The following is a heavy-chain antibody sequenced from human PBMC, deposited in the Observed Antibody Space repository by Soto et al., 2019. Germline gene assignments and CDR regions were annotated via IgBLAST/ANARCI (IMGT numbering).Heavy chain of an antibody. CDR2: IDNRGTNI. CDR3: ARGQCTSTICYRQYYAMDV. D-gene: IGHD2-2*01. CDR1: ALTSSNYE. V-gene: IGHV3-48*03. J-gene: IGHJ6*04. Sequence: GGSLRLSCVDSALTSSNYEMNWVRQAPGKGLEWVSYIDNRGTNIYYADSVKGRFTISRDNAKGALYLQMNSLRADDTAVYYCARGQCTSTICYRQYYAMDVWGKGTTVTVSS.